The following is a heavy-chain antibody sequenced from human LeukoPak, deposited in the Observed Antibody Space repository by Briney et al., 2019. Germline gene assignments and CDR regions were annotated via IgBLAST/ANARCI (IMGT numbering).Heavy chain of an antibody. D-gene: IGHD7-27*01. CDR3: AKDDGPGFDY. Sequence: GGSLRLSCAASGFTFSSYGMYWVRQAPGKGLEWVAFIRHGGSIKKYADSVKDRFIISRDNSKNTLYLQMNSLRVEDTAVYYCAKDDGPGFDYWGQGTLVTVSS. CDR2: IRHGGSIK. V-gene: IGHV3-30*02. CDR1: GFTFSSYG. J-gene: IGHJ4*02.